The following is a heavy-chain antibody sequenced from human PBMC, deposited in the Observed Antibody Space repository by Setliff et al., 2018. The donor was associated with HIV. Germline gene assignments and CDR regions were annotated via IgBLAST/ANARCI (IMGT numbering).Heavy chain of an antibody. V-gene: IGHV1-69*10. Sequence: GASVEVSCKTSRGTFSSFALSWVRQAPGQGLEWMGGIIPIIGITNQAQKFQGRVTITADESTSTAYMELSSLRSEDTAVYYCARDADSSSSGRNWFDPWGQGTLVTSPQ. CDR3: ARDADSSSSGRNWFDP. CDR1: RGTFSSFA. J-gene: IGHJ5*02. CDR2: IIPIIGIT. D-gene: IGHD6-6*01.